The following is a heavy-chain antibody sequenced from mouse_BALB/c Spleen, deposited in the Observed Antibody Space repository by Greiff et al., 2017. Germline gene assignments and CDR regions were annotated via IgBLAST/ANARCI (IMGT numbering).Heavy chain of an antibody. CDR1: GYTFTDYY. CDR2: FYPGSGNT. D-gene: IGHD2-4*01. Sequence: QLPQSGPELVKPGASVKISCKASGYTFTDYYINWVKQKPGLGLEWIGWFYPGSGNTKYNEKFKGKATLTVDTSSSTAYMQLSSLTSEDTAVYFCARRDYDSYYFGYGGKGTTLTVSS. V-gene: IGHV1-84*02. J-gene: IGHJ2*01. CDR3: ARRDYDSYYFGY.